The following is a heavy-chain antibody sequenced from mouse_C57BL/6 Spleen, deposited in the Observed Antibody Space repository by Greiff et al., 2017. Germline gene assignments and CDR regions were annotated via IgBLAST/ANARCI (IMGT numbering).Heavy chain of an antibody. D-gene: IGHD2-2*01. CDR1: GFTFSDYG. J-gene: IGHJ3*01. V-gene: IGHV5-17*01. CDR2: ISSGSSTI. CDR3: ARPMVTTRSFAY. Sequence: EVQLVESGGGLVKPGGSLKLSCAASGFTFSDYGMHWVRQAPEKGLEWVAYISSGSSTIYYADTVKGRFTISRDNAKNTLFLQMTSLRSEDTAMYYCARPMVTTRSFAYWGQGTLVTVSA.